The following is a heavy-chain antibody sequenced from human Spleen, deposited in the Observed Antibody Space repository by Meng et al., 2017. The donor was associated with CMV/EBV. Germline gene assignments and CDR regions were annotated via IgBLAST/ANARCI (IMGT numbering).Heavy chain of an antibody. J-gene: IGHJ6*02. D-gene: IGHD6-13*01. V-gene: IGHV3-30*04. CDR2: ISYDGSNK. CDR1: GFTFNSYA. CDR3: AKGGSWFYGMDV. Sequence: GGSLRLSCAVSGFTFNSYAMHWVRQAPGKGLEWVAVISYDGSNKYYADSVKGRLTISRDNSKNTLYLQMNSLRAEDTAVYYCAKGGSWFYGMDVWGQGTTVTVSS.